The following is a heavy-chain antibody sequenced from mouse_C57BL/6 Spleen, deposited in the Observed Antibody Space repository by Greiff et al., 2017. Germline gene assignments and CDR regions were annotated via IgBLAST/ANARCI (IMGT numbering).Heavy chain of an antibody. Sequence: QVQLKQSGAELVRPGASVTLSCKASGYTFTDYEMHWVKQTPVHGLEWIGAIDPETGGTAYNQKFKGKAILTADKSSSTAYMELRSLTSEDSAVYYGERGGGYSNYVRFDYWGQGTTLTVSS. V-gene: IGHV1-15*01. J-gene: IGHJ2*01. CDR3: ERGGGYSNYVRFDY. D-gene: IGHD2-5*01. CDR1: GYTFTDYE. CDR2: IDPETGGT.